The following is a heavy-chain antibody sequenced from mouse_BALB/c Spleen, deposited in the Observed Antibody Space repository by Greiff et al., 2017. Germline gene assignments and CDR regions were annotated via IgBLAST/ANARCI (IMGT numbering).Heavy chain of an antibody. D-gene: IGHD2-10*01. CDR2: IWGDGST. V-gene: IGHV2-6-7*01. Sequence: VQLVESGPGLVAPSQSLSITCTVSGFSLTGYGVNWVRQPPGKGLEWLGMIWGDGSTDYNSALKSRLSISKDNSKSQVFLKMNSLQTDDTARYYCARGQAYYGNSYAMDYWGQGTSVTVSS. CDR1: GFSLTGYG. J-gene: IGHJ4*01. CDR3: ARGQAYYGNSYAMDY.